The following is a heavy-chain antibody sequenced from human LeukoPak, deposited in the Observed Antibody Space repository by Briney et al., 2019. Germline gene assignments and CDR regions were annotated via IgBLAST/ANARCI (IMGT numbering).Heavy chain of an antibody. CDR1: GFTFSTYG. V-gene: IGHV3-33*06. Sequence: PGGSLRLSCAASGFTFSTYGMHWVRQAPGKGLEWVAVIWYDGSEKYYADSVKGRFTISRDNSKNTLYLQMNSLRVEDTAVYYCAKDLTTGTLSFDYWGQGTLVTVSS. CDR2: IWYDGSEK. J-gene: IGHJ4*02. CDR3: AKDLTTGTLSFDY. D-gene: IGHD1-1*01.